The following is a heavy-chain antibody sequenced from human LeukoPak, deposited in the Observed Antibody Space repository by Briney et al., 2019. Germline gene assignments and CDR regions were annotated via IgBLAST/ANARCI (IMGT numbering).Heavy chain of an antibody. CDR1: GFTVNSNY. CDR3: ARSPIPARYYYYMDV. V-gene: IGHV3-53*01. CDR2: IYSGGST. J-gene: IGHJ6*03. Sequence: GGSLRLSCAASGFTVNSNYMSWVRQAPGKRLEWVSVIYSGGSTYYADSVKGRFTISRDNSKNTLYLQMNSLRAEDTAVYYCARSPIPARYYYYMDVWGKGTTVTVSS.